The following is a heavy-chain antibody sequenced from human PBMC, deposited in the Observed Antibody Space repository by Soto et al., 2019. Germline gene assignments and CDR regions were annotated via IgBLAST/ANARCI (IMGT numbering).Heavy chain of an antibody. CDR1: GGTFSSYT. D-gene: IGHD2-2*01. J-gene: IGHJ4*02. Sequence: QVQLVQSGAEVKKPGSSVKVSCKASGGTFSSYTISWVRQAPGQGLEWMGRIIPILGIANYAQKFQGRVTITADKSTSTAYMELSSLRSEDTAVYYCAKSRHIVVVPAAIGYFDCWGQGTLVTVSS. CDR2: IIPILGIA. V-gene: IGHV1-69*02. CDR3: AKSRHIVVVPAAIGYFDC.